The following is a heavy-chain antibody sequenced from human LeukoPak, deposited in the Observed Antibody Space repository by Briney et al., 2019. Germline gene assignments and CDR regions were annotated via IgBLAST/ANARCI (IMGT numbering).Heavy chain of an antibody. CDR1: GFTFSSYA. V-gene: IGHV3-13*01. CDR2: IGTAGDT. D-gene: IGHD4-17*01. J-gene: IGHJ4*02. Sequence: GGSLRLSCAASGFTFSSYAMSWVRQAPGKGLEWVSAIGTAGDTYYPGSVKGRFTISRENAKNSLYLQMNSLRAEDTAVYYCAKDEMTTMDYWGQGTLVTVSS. CDR3: AKDEMTTMDY.